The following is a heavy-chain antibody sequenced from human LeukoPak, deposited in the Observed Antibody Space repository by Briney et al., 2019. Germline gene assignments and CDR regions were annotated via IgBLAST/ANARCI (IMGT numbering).Heavy chain of an antibody. CDR2: INHSGST. V-gene: IGHV4-34*01. J-gene: IGHJ4*02. D-gene: IGHD3-22*01. CDR3: ARASYSYDINGWVPFDY. CDR1: GGSFSGYY. Sequence: PSETLSLTCAVYGGSFSGYYWNWIRQPPGKGLEWIGEINHSGSTKYNPSLKSRVTISVDTSKNQFSLRLSSVTAADTAVYYCARASYSYDINGWVPFDYWGQGTLVTVS.